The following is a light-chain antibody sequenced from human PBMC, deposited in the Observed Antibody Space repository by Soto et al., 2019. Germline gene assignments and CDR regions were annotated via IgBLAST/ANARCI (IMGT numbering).Light chain of an antibody. Sequence: TRSRVTISFSPGERAKLSCRPSQSVISSYLAWYQQKPGQAPRLLIYGASSRATGIPDRCSGSGSGTDFTLTISRLEPEDFAAYYCQQYGSSRKFAQGTKADI. J-gene: IGKJ1*01. CDR3: QQYGSSRK. CDR2: GAS. CDR1: QSVISSY. V-gene: IGKV3-20*01.